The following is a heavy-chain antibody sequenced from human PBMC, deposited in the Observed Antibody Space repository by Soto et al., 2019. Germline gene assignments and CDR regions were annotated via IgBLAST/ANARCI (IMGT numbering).Heavy chain of an antibody. V-gene: IGHV4-39*01. CDR3: ARAGDSSGPVALGY. J-gene: IGHJ4*02. Sequence: PSETLSLTCTVSGHSMSNTDYFWGWIRQSPGKGLEWIGTIYSSENTYYNPSLVSRVTISVDTSMNEFSLRLSSVTAADTAVYYCARAGDSSGPVALGYWGQGTLVTVSS. CDR1: GHSMSNTDYF. CDR2: IYSSENT. D-gene: IGHD6-19*01.